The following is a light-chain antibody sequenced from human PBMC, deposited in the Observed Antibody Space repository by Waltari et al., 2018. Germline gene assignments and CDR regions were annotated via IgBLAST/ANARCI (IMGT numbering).Light chain of an antibody. CDR3: QQTSSTPYT. V-gene: IGKV1-39*01. CDR1: QSVSSF. J-gene: IGKJ2*01. Sequence: TCRASQSVSSFLNWDQRKPGKAPQLLLYGASNIQTAVPSRFSACGSGTEFTLTISDLQSEDFATYFCQQTSSTPYTFGQGT. CDR2: GAS.